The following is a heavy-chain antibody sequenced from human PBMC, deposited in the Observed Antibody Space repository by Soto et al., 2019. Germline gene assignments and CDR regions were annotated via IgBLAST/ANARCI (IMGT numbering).Heavy chain of an antibody. CDR3: ARHPHQHFDWLLYFDD. CDR1: GDSIRSGNHY. D-gene: IGHD3-9*01. V-gene: IGHV4-39*01. CDR2: IYYSGST. J-gene: IGHJ4*02. Sequence: SETLSLTCLVSGDSIRSGNHYLRWISPTPGKGLEWIGSIYYSGSTYYNPSLKSRVTISVDTSKNQFSLRLSSVTAADTAVYYGARHPHQHFDWLLYFDDWGQGMVVTVSS.